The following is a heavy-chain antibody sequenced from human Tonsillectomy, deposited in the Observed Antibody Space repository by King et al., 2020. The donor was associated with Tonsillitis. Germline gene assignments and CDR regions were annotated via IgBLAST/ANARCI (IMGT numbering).Heavy chain of an antibody. CDR1: GDSISSDNYY. J-gene: IGHJ4*02. CDR3: AREVVV. D-gene: IGHD2-15*01. Sequence: LQLQESGPGLVKPSQTLSLTCTVSGDSISSDNYYSSWIRQYPGMGLEWIVYILHSGSTYYNPSLKSRVTMSLDPSKNQFSLKLTSLTAADTAVYYCAREVVVWSQGTLVTVSS. V-gene: IGHV4-31*03. CDR2: ILHSGST.